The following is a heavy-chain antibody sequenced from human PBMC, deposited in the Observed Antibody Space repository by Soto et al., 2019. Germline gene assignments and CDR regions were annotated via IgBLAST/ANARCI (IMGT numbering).Heavy chain of an antibody. CDR2: IIPILGIA. V-gene: IGHV1-69*04. CDR1: GGTFSSYT. Sequence: SVKVSCKASGGTFSSYTISWVRQAPGQGLEWMGRIIPILGIANYAQKFQGRVTITADKSTSTAYMELSSLRSEDTAVYYCAREEYYYGSGAFFDDWGQGTLVTSPQ. D-gene: IGHD3-10*01. CDR3: AREEYYYGSGAFFDD. J-gene: IGHJ4*02.